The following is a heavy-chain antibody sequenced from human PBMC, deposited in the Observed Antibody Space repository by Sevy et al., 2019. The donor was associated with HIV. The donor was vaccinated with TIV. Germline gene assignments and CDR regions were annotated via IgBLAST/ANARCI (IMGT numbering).Heavy chain of an antibody. CDR3: ARRIAAAGTRQYAFDI. Sequence: SETLSLTCTVSGGSISSSSYYWGWIRQPPGKGLEWIGSIYYSGSTYYNPSLKSRVTISVDTSKNQFSPKLSSVTAADTAVYYCARRIAAAGTRQYAFDIWGQGTMVTVSS. V-gene: IGHV4-39*01. D-gene: IGHD6-13*01. J-gene: IGHJ3*02. CDR2: IYYSGST. CDR1: GGSISSSSYY.